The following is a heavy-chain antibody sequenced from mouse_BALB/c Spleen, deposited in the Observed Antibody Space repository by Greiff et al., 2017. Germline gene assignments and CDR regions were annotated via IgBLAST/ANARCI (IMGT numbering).Heavy chain of an antibody. CDR3: TRSRGYDGNYAMDY. CDR1: GYTFTSYW. V-gene: IGHV1-69*02. D-gene: IGHD2-2*01. J-gene: IGHJ4*01. Sequence: QVQLQQPGAELVRPGASVKLSCKASGYTFTSYWINWVKQRPGQGLEWIGNIYPSDSYTNYNQKFKDKATLTVDKSSSTAYMQLSSPTSEDSAVYYCTRSRGYDGNYAMDYWGQGTSVTVSS. CDR2: IYPSDSYT.